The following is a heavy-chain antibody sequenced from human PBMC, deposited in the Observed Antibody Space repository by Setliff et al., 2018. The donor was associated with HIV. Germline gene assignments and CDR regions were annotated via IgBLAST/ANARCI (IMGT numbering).Heavy chain of an antibody. CDR1: GGSISSYY. J-gene: IGHJ3*02. CDR2: IYYSGST. D-gene: IGHD5-18*01. CDR3: ARRQQLWLLYAFDI. V-gene: IGHV4-59*08. Sequence: SETLSLTCTVSGGSISSYYWSWIRQPPGKGLGWIGYIYYSGSTNYNPSLKSRVTISVDTSKNQFSLKLTSVTAADTAVYYCARRQQLWLLYAFDIWGQGTMVTVSS.